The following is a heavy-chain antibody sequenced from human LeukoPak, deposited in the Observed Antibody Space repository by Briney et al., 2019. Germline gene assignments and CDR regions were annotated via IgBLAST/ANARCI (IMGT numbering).Heavy chain of an antibody. Sequence: GGSLRLSCAASGFTFSGSAMHWVRQASGKGLEWVGRIGSKANNYATAYAASVKGRFTISRDDSKNTAYLQMNSLKTEDTAVYYCTRLEFHDSSGYYPRRDWGQGTLVTVSS. CDR1: GFTFSGSA. CDR3: TRLEFHDSSGYYPRRD. CDR2: IGSKANNYAT. V-gene: IGHV3-73*01. D-gene: IGHD3-22*01. J-gene: IGHJ4*02.